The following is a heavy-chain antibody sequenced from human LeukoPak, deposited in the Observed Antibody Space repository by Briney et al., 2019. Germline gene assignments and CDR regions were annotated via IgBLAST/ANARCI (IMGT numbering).Heavy chain of an antibody. CDR2: IYTSGST. D-gene: IGHD3-22*01. Sequence: SETLSLTCTVSGGSISRYYWSWIRQPAGKGLEWIGRIYTSGSTNYNPSLKSRVTMSVDTSENQFSLKLSSVTAADTAVYYCAREGERRNYYDSSGYDYWGQGTLVTVSS. CDR3: AREGERRNYYDSSGYDY. J-gene: IGHJ4*02. V-gene: IGHV4-4*07. CDR1: GGSISRYY.